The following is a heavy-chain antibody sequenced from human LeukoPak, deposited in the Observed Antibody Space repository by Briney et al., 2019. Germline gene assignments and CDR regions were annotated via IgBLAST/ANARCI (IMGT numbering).Heavy chain of an antibody. J-gene: IGHJ3*02. CDR3: ARERQDTIVHSGAFDI. Sequence: GGSLRLSCAASGFTFSSYFMHWVRQAPGKGLEWVAVITSDGSQTFYVESVKGRFSISRDNSKNTLYLQMNSLRAEDTAVYSCARERQDTIVHSGAFDIWGQGTMVIVSS. V-gene: IGHV3-30-3*01. CDR2: ITSDGSQT. CDR1: GFTFSSYF. D-gene: IGHD3-10*01.